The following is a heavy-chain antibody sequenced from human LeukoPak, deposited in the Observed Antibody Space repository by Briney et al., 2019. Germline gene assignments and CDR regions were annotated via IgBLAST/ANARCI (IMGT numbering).Heavy chain of an antibody. CDR1: GFTFSSSA. J-gene: IGHJ4*02. Sequence: GGSLRLSCAASGFTFSSSAMSWFRQAPGKGLEWVGFIRSKAYGGTTEYAASVKGRFTISRDDSKSIAYLQMNSLKTEDTAVYYCTIDFWSGYHPFDYWGQGTLVTVSS. V-gene: IGHV3-49*03. CDR3: TIDFWSGYHPFDY. CDR2: IRSKAYGGTT. D-gene: IGHD3-3*01.